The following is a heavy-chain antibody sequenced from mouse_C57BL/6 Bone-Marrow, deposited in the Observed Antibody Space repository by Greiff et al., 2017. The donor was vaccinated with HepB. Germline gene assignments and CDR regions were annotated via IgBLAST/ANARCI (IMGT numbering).Heavy chain of an antibody. CDR3: ATFITTVVDYAMDY. J-gene: IGHJ4*01. CDR2: IWRGGST. Sequence: VKLVESGPGLVQPSQRLSITCTVSGFSLTSYGVHWVRQSPGKGLEWLGVIWRGGSTDYNAAFMSRLSITKDNSKSQVFFKMNSLQADDTAIYYCATFITTVVDYAMDYWGQGTSVTVSS. D-gene: IGHD1-1*01. V-gene: IGHV2-5*01. CDR1: GFSLTSYG.